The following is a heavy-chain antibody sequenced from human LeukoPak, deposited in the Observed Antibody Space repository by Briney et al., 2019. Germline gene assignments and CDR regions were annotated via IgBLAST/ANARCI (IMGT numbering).Heavy chain of an antibody. D-gene: IGHD3-3*01. CDR2: INHSGST. V-gene: IGHV4-34*01. CDR3: AREGGRLLYKPTYYFDY. CDR1: GGSFSGYY. J-gene: IGHJ4*02. Sequence: PSETLSLTCAVYGGSFSGYYWSWIRQPPGKGLEWIGEINHSGSTNYNPSLKSRVTISVDTSKNQFSLKLSSVTAADTAVYYCAREGGRLLYKPTYYFDYWGQGTLVTVSS.